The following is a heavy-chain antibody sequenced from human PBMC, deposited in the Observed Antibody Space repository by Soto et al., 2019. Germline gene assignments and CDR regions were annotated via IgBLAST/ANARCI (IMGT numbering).Heavy chain of an antibody. J-gene: IGHJ5*02. V-gene: IGHV4-30-2*01. D-gene: IGHD6-13*01. CDR2: IYHSGST. CDR1: GGSISSGGYS. CDR3: ASFSIAAAGENWFDP. Sequence: QLQLQESGSGLVKPSQTLSLTCAVSGGSISSGGYSWSWIRQPPGTGLEWIGYIYHSGSTYYNPSLKSRVTISVDRSKSQFSLKLSSVTAADTAVYYCASFSIAAAGENWFDPWGQGTLVTVSS.